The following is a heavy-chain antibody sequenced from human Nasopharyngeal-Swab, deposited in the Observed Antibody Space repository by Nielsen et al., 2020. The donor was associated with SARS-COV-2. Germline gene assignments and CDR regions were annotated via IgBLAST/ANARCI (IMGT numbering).Heavy chain of an antibody. Sequence: ASVKVSCKASGYTFTGYYMHWVRQAPGQGLEWMGWINPNSGGTNYAQKFQGRVTMTRDTSISTAYMELSRLRSDDTAVYYCARVGATLFYYYGMDVWGQGTTVTVSS. CDR2: INPNSGGT. V-gene: IGHV1-2*02. CDR3: ARVGATLFYYYGMDV. CDR1: GYTFTGYY. D-gene: IGHD1-26*01. J-gene: IGHJ6*02.